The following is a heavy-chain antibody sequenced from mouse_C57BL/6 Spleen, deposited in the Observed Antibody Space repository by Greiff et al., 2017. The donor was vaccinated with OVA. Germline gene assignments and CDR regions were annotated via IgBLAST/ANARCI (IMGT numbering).Heavy chain of an antibody. CDR1: GYTFTDYY. CDR3: ARGDLWDYGSSYVRQAWFAY. D-gene: IGHD1-1*01. V-gene: IGHV1-19*01. CDR2: INPYNGGT. Sequence: EVQLQQSGPVLVKPGASVKMSCKASGYTFTDYYMNWVKQSHGKSLEWIGVINPYNGGTSYNQKFKGKATLTVDKSSSTAYMELNSLTSEDSAVYYCARGDLWDYGSSYVRQAWFAYWGQGTLVTVSA. J-gene: IGHJ3*01.